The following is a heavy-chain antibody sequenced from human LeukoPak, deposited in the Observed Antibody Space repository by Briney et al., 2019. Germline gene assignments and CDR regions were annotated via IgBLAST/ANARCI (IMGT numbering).Heavy chain of an antibody. Sequence: SSETLSLTCTVSGGSISSYYWSWIRQPPGKGLEWIGHIYYSGSTNYNPSLKSRVSISVDTSKNQFSVKLRSVTAADTAVYYCARGYYDFWSGYSNWFDPWGQGTLVTVSS. J-gene: IGHJ5*02. CDR3: ARGYYDFWSGYSNWFDP. CDR1: GGSISSYY. D-gene: IGHD3-3*01. CDR2: IYYSGST. V-gene: IGHV4-59*01.